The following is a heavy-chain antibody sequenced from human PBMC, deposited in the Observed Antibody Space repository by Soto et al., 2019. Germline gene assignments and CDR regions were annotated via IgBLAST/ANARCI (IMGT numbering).Heavy chain of an antibody. J-gene: IGHJ6*02. D-gene: IGHD6-13*01. Sequence: NPSETLSLTCTVSGGSISSGGYYWSWIRQHPGKGLEWIGYIYYSGSTYYNPSLKSRVTISVDTSKNQFSLKLSSVTAADTAVYYCAREGRPSSSWYDYYGMDVWGQGTTVTVSS. CDR1: GGSISSGGYY. CDR3: AREGRPSSSWYDYYGMDV. CDR2: IYYSGST. V-gene: IGHV4-31*03.